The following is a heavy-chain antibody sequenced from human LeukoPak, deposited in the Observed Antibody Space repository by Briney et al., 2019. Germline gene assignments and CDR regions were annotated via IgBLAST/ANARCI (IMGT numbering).Heavy chain of an antibody. CDR3: ANEIRPNDY. Sequence: GGSLRLSCTASGFAFSNHAMSWVRQAPGKGLEWVSSISISGGTTYYADSVKGRFTISRENSKSTLYLQMNSLRADDTAVYYCANEIRPNDYWGQGTLVTVSS. V-gene: IGHV3-23*01. CDR1: GFAFSNHA. J-gene: IGHJ4*02. CDR2: ISISGGTT. D-gene: IGHD4-17*01.